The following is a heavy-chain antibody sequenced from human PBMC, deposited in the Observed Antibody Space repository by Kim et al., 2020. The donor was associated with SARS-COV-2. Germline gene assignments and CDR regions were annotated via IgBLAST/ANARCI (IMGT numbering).Heavy chain of an antibody. J-gene: IGHJ5*02. Sequence: GESLKISCKGSGYTFSNYWIGWVRQRPGKGLEWMGIIYPDDSNTKYSPSFQGQVTMSADKSISTAYLQWSSLKASDTAMYYCARRRADILTGLGSRFDPWGQETLVTVSS. CDR1: GYTFSNYW. CDR2: IYPDDSNT. D-gene: IGHD3-9*01. V-gene: IGHV5-51*01. CDR3: ARRRADILTGLGSRFDP.